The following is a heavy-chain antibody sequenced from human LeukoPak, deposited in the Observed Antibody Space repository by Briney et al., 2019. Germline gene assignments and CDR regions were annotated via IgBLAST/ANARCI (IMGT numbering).Heavy chain of an antibody. D-gene: IGHD1-1*01. CDR2: IRSKAYGETA. CDR1: GFTFGDYA. Sequence: GGSLRLSCTASGFTFGDYAMSWIRQAPGKGLEWVGFIRSKAYGETADYAASVKGRFTISRDDSKAIAYLPMNSLKTEDTAVYHCTRDRGAYNLYDYWGQGTLVTVSS. CDR3: TRDRGAYNLYDY. V-gene: IGHV3-49*03. J-gene: IGHJ4*02.